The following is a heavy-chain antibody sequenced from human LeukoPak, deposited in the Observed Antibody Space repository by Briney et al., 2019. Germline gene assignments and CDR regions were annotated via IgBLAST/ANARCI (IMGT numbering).Heavy chain of an antibody. Sequence: GGSLRLSCAASGFTFSNYWMRWVRQAPGKGLEGVANIKEEGSEKYYVDSVKGRFTISRDNARNSLYLQMNSLRAEATAVYYCASGRQLGYWGQGTLVTVSS. D-gene: IGHD6-13*01. CDR3: ASGRQLGY. J-gene: IGHJ4*02. CDR1: GFTFSNYW. CDR2: IKEEGSEK. V-gene: IGHV3-7*01.